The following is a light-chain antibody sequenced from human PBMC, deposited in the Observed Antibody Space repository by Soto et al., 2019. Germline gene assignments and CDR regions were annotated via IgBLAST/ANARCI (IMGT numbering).Light chain of an antibody. CDR1: RSDVGGYHY. V-gene: IGLV2-14*01. Sequence: QSALTQPASVSGSPGQSITISCTGTRSDVGGYHYVSWYQQHPGTAPKLMIYDVSNRPSGVSNRFSGSKSGNTASLTISGLQAEDEADYYCSSYTSSSTDVFGTGTKLTVL. CDR3: SSYTSSSTDV. J-gene: IGLJ1*01. CDR2: DVS.